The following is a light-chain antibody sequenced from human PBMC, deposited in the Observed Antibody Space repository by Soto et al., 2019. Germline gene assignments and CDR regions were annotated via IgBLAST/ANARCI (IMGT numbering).Light chain of an antibody. CDR3: QQYNNWPQT. Sequence: IVSTHSAAPLSVSPGERGTLSCVASQSVSSNLAWYQQKPGQAPRLLIYGASTRATGIPARFSGSGSGTEFTLTICSLQSEDFAVYYCQQYNNWPQTFGQGTKVDIK. CDR2: GAS. J-gene: IGKJ1*01. CDR1: QSVSSN. V-gene: IGKV3-15*01.